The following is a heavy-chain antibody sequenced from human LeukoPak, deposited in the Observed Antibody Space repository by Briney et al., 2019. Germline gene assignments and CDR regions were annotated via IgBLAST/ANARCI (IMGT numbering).Heavy chain of an antibody. D-gene: IGHD3-22*01. J-gene: IGHJ4*02. Sequence: GSLRLSCAVYGGSFSGYYWSWIRQPPGKGLEWTGEINHSGSTNYNPSLKSRVTISVDTSKNQFSLKLSSVTAADTAVYYCARGPTYYYDSSGYYDWGQGTLVTVSS. CDR3: ARGPTYYYDSSGYYD. V-gene: IGHV4-34*01. CDR2: INHSGST. CDR1: GGSFSGYY.